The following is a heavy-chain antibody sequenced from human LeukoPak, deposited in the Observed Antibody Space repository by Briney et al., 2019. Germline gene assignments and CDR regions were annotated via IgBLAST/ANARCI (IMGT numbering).Heavy chain of an antibody. CDR2: IIPILGIA. V-gene: IGHV1-69*04. J-gene: IGHJ4*02. CDR3: ARGSGGRSAGLIR. D-gene: IGHD3-10*01. CDR1: GGTFSSYA. Sequence: GASVKVSCKASGGTFSSYAISWVRQAPGQGLEWMGRIIPILGIANYAQKFQGRVTITADKSTSTAYMELSSLRSEDTAVYYCARGSGGRSAGLIRWGRGTLVTVSS.